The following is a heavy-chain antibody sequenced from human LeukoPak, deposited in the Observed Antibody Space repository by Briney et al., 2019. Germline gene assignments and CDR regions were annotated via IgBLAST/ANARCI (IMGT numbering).Heavy chain of an antibody. CDR3: ARDGARIWSLRRSTYDAFDI. CDR1: GGSISSGGYY. Sequence: SQTLSLTCTVSGGSISSGGYYWSWIRQHPGKGLEWIGCIYYSGSTYYNPSLKSRVTISVDTSKNQFSLKLSSVTAADTAVYYCARDGARIWSLRRSTYDAFDIWGQGTMVTVSS. J-gene: IGHJ3*02. D-gene: IGHD3-10*01. CDR2: IYYSGST. V-gene: IGHV4-31*03.